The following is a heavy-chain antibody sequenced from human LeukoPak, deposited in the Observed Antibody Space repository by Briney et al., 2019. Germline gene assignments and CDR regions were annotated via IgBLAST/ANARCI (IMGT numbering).Heavy chain of an antibody. CDR3: ARGYYGDYGYFDL. D-gene: IGHD4-17*01. J-gene: IGHJ2*01. Sequence: SETLSLTCAVSGGSFSGYYWSWIRQPPGKGLEWIGEINHGGSTNYNPSLKSRVTISVDTSKNQFSLNLSSVTAADTAVFYCARGYYGDYGYFDLWGRGTLVTVSS. CDR1: GGSFSGYY. CDR2: INHGGST. V-gene: IGHV4-34*01.